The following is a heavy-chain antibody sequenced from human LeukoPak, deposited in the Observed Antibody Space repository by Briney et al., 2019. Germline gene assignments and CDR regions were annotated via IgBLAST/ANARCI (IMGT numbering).Heavy chain of an antibody. CDR3: ARGICYARYYYCYMDV. CDR2: IIPIFGTA. CDR1: GGTFSSYA. Sequence: SVKVSCKASGGTFSSYAISWVRQAPGQGLEWMGGIIPIFGTANYAQKFQGRVTITADESTSTAYMELSSLRSEDTAVYYCARGICYARYYYCYMDVWGKGTTVTVSS. V-gene: IGHV1-69*01. D-gene: IGHD2-2*01. J-gene: IGHJ6*03.